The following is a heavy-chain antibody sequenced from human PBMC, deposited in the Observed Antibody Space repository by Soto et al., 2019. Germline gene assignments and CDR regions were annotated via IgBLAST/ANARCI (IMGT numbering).Heavy chain of an antibody. CDR1: GFTFSTSS. J-gene: IGHJ4*02. CDR3: VRESIRAATDPY. Sequence: GGSLRLSCAASGFTFSTSSMSWVRQAPGKGLEWVSYTRFSGGIIYYADSVRGRFAISRGNAKNSLYLEMNSLRAEDTAVYYCVRESIRAATDPYWGQGTLVTVSS. CDR2: TRFSGGII. V-gene: IGHV3-48*01. D-gene: IGHD6-13*01.